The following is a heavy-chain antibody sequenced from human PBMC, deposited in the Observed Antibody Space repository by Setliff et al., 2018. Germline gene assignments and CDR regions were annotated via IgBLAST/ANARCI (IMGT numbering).Heavy chain of an antibody. CDR2: IYYSGST. D-gene: IGHD3-16*01. CDR1: GGSISSSSYY. Sequence: SETLSLTCTVSGGSISSSSYYWGWIRQPPGKGLEWIGSIYYSGSTYYNPSLKSRVTISVDTTKNQFSLKLSSVTAADTAVYYCVGLDFTDAFDIWGQGTMVTVSS. V-gene: IGHV4-39*01. J-gene: IGHJ3*02. CDR3: VGLDFTDAFDI.